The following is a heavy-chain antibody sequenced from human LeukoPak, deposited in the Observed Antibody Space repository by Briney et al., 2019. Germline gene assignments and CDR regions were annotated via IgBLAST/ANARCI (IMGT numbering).Heavy chain of an antibody. J-gene: IGHJ4*02. Sequence: GGSLRLSCAASGFTFDDYGMSWVRQAPGKGLEWVSGINWNGGSTGYADSVKGRFTISRDNAKNSLYLQMSSLRAEDTAVYYCAREYWGTTSFDYWGQGTLVTVSS. CDR1: GFTFDDYG. CDR2: INWNGGST. CDR3: AREYWGTTSFDY. V-gene: IGHV3-20*04. D-gene: IGHD1-26*01.